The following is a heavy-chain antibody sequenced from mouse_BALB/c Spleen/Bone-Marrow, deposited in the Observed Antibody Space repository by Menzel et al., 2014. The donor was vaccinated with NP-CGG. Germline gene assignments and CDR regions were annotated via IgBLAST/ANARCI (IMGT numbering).Heavy chain of an antibody. Sequence: EVMLVESGGGLLQPGGSLRLSCAPSGFTFTDYYMSWVRQPPGKALEWLGFIRNKANGYTTEYSASVKGRFTISRDNSQSILYLQMNTLRAEDSATYYCARDGYDDYWGQGTTLTVSS. CDR2: IRNKANGYTT. J-gene: IGHJ2*01. V-gene: IGHV7-3*02. CDR1: GFTFTDYY. CDR3: ARDGYDDY. D-gene: IGHD2-2*01.